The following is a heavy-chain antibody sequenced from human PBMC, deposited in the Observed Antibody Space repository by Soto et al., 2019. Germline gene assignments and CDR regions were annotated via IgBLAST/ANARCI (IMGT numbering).Heavy chain of an antibody. CDR2: ISGSGGST. Sequence: EGSLRLSCAASGFTFSSYAMSWVRQAPGKGLEWVSAISGSGGSTYYADSVKGRFTISRDNSKNTLYLQMNSLRAEDTAVYYCAKKEADSGSYNFGAFDIWGQGTMVTVSS. D-gene: IGHD3-10*01. J-gene: IGHJ3*02. CDR1: GFTFSSYA. V-gene: IGHV3-23*01. CDR3: AKKEADSGSYNFGAFDI.